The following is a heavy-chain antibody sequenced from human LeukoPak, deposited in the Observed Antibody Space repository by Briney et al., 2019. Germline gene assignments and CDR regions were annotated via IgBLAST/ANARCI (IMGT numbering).Heavy chain of an antibody. D-gene: IGHD3-16*01. J-gene: IGHJ4*02. CDR1: XXXFSXFA. V-gene: IGHV3-23*01. CDR3: AKASWVSSTDAVR. Sequence: GGXXRLSCXXSXXXFSXFAXXWVRQGPARGLEWVSSIRGNGETFYADSVKGRFTLSSDSSRNTVYFQLNNLRVEDTAIYYCAKASWVSSTDAVRWGQGTLVTVSS. CDR2: IRGNGET.